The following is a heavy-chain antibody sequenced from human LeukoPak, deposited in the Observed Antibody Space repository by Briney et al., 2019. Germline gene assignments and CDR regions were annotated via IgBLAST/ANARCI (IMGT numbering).Heavy chain of an antibody. J-gene: IGHJ4*02. Sequence: PSETLSLTCTVSGGSISSGGYYWSWIRQHPGKGLEWIGYIYYSGSTYYNPSLKSRVTMSVDTSKNQFSLKLSSVTAADTAVYYCARSRYDSSGYDFDYWGQGTLVTVSS. CDR2: IYYSGST. CDR1: GGSISSGGYY. V-gene: IGHV4-31*03. D-gene: IGHD3-22*01. CDR3: ARSRYDSSGYDFDY.